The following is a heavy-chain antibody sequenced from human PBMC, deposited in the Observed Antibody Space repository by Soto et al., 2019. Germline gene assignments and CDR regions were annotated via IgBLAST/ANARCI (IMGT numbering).Heavy chain of an antibody. Sequence: SHAQSLTCTGSGGSLSDYCWTWFRQPPGKGLEGIGYVHYSGSTKYNPSLKRRVTISVDTSKNQFSLNLRSVTAADTAMYHCARGDITARKGRGFDPWGQG. CDR3: ARGDITARKGRGFDP. J-gene: IGHJ5*02. CDR1: GGSLSDYC. CDR2: VHYSGST. V-gene: IGHV4-59*01. D-gene: IGHD6-6*01.